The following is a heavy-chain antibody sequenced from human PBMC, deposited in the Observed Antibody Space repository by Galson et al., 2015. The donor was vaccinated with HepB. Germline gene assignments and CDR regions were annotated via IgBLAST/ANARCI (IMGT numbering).Heavy chain of an antibody. D-gene: IGHD3-9*01. Sequence: SVKVSCKASGFTFTRSAMQWVRQARGQRLEWIGWIVVGSDNTNYAQKFHERVTVTRDMSTSTAYMERSSLRSEDTAVYYCAAGMGYYDTLKDYYYYDMDVWGQGTTVTVSS. V-gene: IGHV1-58*02. CDR2: IVVGSDNT. CDR3: AAGMGYYDTLKDYYYYDMDV. CDR1: GFTFTRSA. J-gene: IGHJ6*02.